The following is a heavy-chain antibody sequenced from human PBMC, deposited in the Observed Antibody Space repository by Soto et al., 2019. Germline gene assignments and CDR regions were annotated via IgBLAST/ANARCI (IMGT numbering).Heavy chain of an antibody. D-gene: IGHD3-22*01. J-gene: IGHJ4*02. V-gene: IGHV3-30-3*01. CDR1: GFTFSSYA. Sequence: GGSLRLSCAASGFTFSSYAMHWVRQAPGKGLEWVAVISYDGSNKYYADSVKGRFTISRDNSKNTLYLQMNSLRAEDTAVYYLARDAPRTPLYDSSALPDYWGQGTLVTVSS. CDR2: ISYDGSNK. CDR3: ARDAPRTPLYDSSALPDY.